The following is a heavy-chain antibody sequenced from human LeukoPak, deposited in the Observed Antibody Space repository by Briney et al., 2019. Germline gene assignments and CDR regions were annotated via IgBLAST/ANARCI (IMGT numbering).Heavy chain of an antibody. CDR1: GYTLTELS. V-gene: IGHV1-24*01. D-gene: IGHD1-26*01. CDR2: FDPEDGET. CDR3: AGTSIVGATPQVCFDY. J-gene: IGHJ4*02. Sequence: ASVKVSCKVSGYTLTELSMHWVRQAPGKGLECMGGFDPEDGETIYAQKFQGRVTMTEDTSTDTAYMELSSLRSEDTAVYYCAGTSIVGATPQVCFDYWGQGTLVTVSS.